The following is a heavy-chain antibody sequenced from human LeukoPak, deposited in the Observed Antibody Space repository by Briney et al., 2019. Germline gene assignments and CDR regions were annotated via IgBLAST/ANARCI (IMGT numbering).Heavy chain of an antibody. J-gene: IGHJ1*01. D-gene: IGHD6-13*01. CDR1: GGSISSGGYY. V-gene: IGHV4-30-2*01. CDR2: IYHSGST. CDR3: ARVTRGLFGSSSWYNPRGRYFQH. Sequence: SETLSLTCTVSGGSISSGGYYWSWIRQPPGKGLEWIGYIYHSGSTYYNPSLKSRVTISVDRSKNQFSLKLSSVTAADTAVYYCARVTRGLFGSSSWYNPRGRYFQHWGQGTLVTVSS.